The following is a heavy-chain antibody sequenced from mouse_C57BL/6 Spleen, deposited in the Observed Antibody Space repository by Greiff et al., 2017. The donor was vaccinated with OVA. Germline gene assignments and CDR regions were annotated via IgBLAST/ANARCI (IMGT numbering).Heavy chain of an antibody. CDR2: IRSKSSNYAT. CDR1: GFTFNTYA. J-gene: IGHJ3*01. Sequence: EVQLVESGGGLVQPTGSLKLSCAASGFTFNTYAMHWVRQAPGKGLEWVARIRSKSSNYATYYADSVKDRFNISRDDSQSMLYLQMNNLKTEDTAMYYCVPYYYGSSYAGFSYWGQGTLVTVSA. CDR3: VPYYYGSSYAGFSY. V-gene: IGHV10-3*01. D-gene: IGHD1-1*01.